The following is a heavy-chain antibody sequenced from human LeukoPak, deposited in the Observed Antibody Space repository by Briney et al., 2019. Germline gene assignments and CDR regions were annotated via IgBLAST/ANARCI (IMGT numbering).Heavy chain of an antibody. CDR1: GFTFSSYG. D-gene: IGHD4-23*01. CDR2: IWYDGSNK. Sequence: GGSLRLSCAASGFTFSSYGMHWVRQAPGKGLEWVAVIWYDGSNKYYADSVKGRFTISRDNSKNTLYLQMNSLRVEDTAVYYCARGGGHLDCWGQGTLVTVSS. CDR3: ARGGGHLDC. V-gene: IGHV3-33*01. J-gene: IGHJ4*02.